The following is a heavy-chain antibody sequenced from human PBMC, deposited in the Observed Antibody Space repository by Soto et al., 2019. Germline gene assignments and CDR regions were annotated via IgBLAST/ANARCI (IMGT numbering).Heavy chain of an antibody. J-gene: IGHJ1*01. CDR3: AREVQYCTVGSGYTYVHX. CDR1: GYTFSRYT. Sequence: VSVKVSCKASGYTFSRYTVHWVRQAPGHGLEWMGFINAGNGNTKHSQMFQDRVNITRDTSASTAYMELSNLRYEDTANYYCAREVQYCTVGSGYTYVHXWGQGTRVTVSX. V-gene: IGHV1-3*01. CDR2: INAGNGNT. D-gene: IGHD2-8*02.